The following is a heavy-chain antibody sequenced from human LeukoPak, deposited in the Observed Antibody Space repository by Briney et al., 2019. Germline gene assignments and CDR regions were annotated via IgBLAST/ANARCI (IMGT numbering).Heavy chain of an antibody. CDR1: GYTFTSYY. D-gene: IGHD5-24*01. Sequence: GASVKVSCKASGYTFTSYYMHWVRQAPGQGLEWMGIINPSGGSTSYAQEFQGRVTTTRDISTSTVYMELSSLRSEDTAVYYCARDTKDGSRTFDYWGQGTLVTVSS. V-gene: IGHV1-46*01. CDR3: ARDTKDGSRTFDY. J-gene: IGHJ4*02. CDR2: INPSGGST.